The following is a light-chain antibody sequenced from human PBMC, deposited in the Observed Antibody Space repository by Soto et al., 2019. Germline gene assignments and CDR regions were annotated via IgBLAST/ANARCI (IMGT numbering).Light chain of an antibody. Sequence: EVVLTQSPATLSLSPGERATLSCRASQNVRTFLDWYHQKPGQAPRLLIYAASNSATSIPDRCSGSGSGTDFTLTISSLEREDFAVYYCQQHSHGPPWTFGQGTRVEIQ. CDR2: AAS. J-gene: IGKJ1*01. V-gene: IGKV3-11*01. CDR3: QQHSHGPPWT. CDR1: QNVRTF.